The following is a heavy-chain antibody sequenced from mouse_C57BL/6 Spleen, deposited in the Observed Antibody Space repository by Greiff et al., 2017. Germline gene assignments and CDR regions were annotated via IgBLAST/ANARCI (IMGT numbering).Heavy chain of an antibody. J-gene: IGHJ4*01. CDR2: IYPRSGNT. CDR1: GYTFTSYG. Sequence: QVQLQQSGAELARPGASVKLSCKASGYTFTSYGMSWVKQRPGQGLEWIGEIYPRSGNTYYNEKFKGKATLTADKSSSTAYLELGSLTSEDSAVYFCSRNLDYAMEGWGQGTSVTVAS. CDR3: SRNLDYAMEG. D-gene: IGHD2-10*02. V-gene: IGHV1-81*01.